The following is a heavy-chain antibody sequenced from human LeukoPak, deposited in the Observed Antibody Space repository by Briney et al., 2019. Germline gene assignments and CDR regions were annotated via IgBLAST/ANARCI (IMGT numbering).Heavy chain of an antibody. CDR1: GFTFSSYS. Sequence: GGSLRLSCAASGFTFSSYSMNWVRQAPGKGLEWVSSISTSSSYIYYADSVKGRFTISRDNAKNSLYLQMNSLRAEDTAVYYCARVYSRVGPFDYWGQGTLVTVSS. J-gene: IGHJ4*02. CDR3: ARVYSRVGPFDY. D-gene: IGHD5-18*01. V-gene: IGHV3-21*01. CDR2: ISTSSSYI.